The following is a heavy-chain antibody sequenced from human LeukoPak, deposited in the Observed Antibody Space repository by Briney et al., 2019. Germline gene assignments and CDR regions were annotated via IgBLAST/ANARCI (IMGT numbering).Heavy chain of an antibody. J-gene: IGHJ4*02. V-gene: IGHV4-59*08. CDR2: IYYSGST. CDR1: GGSISGYY. CDR3: ARIDGDLLDS. Sequence: KPSETLSLTCTVSGGSISGYYWSWIRQPPGKGLEWIGYIYYSGSTNYNPSLKSRVTISVDTSKNQFSLKLSSVTAADTAVYFCARIDGDLLDSWGQGTLVAVSS. D-gene: IGHD4-17*01.